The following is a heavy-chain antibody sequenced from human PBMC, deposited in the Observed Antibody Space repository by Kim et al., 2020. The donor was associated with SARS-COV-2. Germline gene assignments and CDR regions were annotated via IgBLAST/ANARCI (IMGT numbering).Heavy chain of an antibody. J-gene: IGHJ4*02. CDR2: ISANNGNR. Sequence: ASVKVSCKASGYTFTNYGISWVRQAPGQGLEWMAWISANNGNRNYAQNFQGRVIITTDTSTNTAYMELRSLRSDDTAVYYCARTVGVTGRGDFDYWGQGTLITVSS. CDR3: ARTVGVTGRGDFDY. V-gene: IGHV1-18*04. CDR1: GYTFTNYG. D-gene: IGHD1-26*01.